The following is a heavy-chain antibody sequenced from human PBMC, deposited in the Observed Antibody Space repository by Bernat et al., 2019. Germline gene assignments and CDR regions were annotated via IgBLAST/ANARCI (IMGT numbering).Heavy chain of an antibody. CDR3: ARVVVEDAYDI. CDR2: IWYDGSNK. J-gene: IGHJ3*02. Sequence: QVQLVESGGGVVQPGRSLRLSCAASGFTFSSYGMHWVRQAPGEGLEWVAVIWYDGSNKYYGDSVKGGFTITRDNSKNTLYLQMNSLRAEDTAVYYFARVVVEDAYDIWGQGTMVTVSS. CDR1: GFTFSSYG. V-gene: IGHV3-33*01. D-gene: IGHD2-15*01.